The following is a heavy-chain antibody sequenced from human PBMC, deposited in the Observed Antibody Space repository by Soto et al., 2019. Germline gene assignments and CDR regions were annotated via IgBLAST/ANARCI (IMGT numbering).Heavy chain of an antibody. CDR2: INADNGNT. CDR1: GFSFTCYA. V-gene: IGHV1-3*01. CDR3: ARGDFPDY. J-gene: IGHJ4*02. D-gene: IGHD2-21*02. Sequence: VSVKVSCKASGFSFTCYAIHWMRQAPGQRLEWMGWINADNGNTKVPQKLQGRVTMTTDTSTSTAYMELRSLRSDDTAVYYCARGDFPDYWGQGTLVTVSS.